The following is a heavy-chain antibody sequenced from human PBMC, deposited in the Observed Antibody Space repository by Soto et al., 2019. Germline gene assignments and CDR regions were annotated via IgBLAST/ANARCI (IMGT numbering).Heavy chain of an antibody. D-gene: IGHD5-12*01. V-gene: IGHV3-48*03. CDR1: GFTFSSYE. Sequence: GVLRVSCAASGFTFSSYEMNWVRQAPGKGLEWVSYISSSGSTIYYADSVKGRFTISRDNAKNSLYLQMNSLRAEDTAVYYCARDAGDGYNQRAFDIWGQGTMVTVSS. J-gene: IGHJ3*02. CDR3: ARDAGDGYNQRAFDI. CDR2: ISSSGSTI.